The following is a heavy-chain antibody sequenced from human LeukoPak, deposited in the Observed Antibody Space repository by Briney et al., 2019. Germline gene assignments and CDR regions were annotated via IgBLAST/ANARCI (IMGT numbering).Heavy chain of an antibody. J-gene: IGHJ4*02. CDR3: ARGGIQLWSQEKGSGPGGDY. CDR2: IIPIFGTA. V-gene: IGHV1-69*05. D-gene: IGHD5-18*01. CDR1: GGTFSSYA. Sequence: SVKVSCKASGGTFSSYAISWVRQAPGQGLEWMGRIIPIFGTANYAQKLQGRVTMTTDTSTSTAYMELRSLRSDDTAVYYCARGGIQLWSQEKGSGPGGDYWGQGTLVTVSS.